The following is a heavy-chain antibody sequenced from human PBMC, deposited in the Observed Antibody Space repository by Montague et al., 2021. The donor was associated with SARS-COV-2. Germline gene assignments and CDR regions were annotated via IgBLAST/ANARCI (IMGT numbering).Heavy chain of an antibody. CDR1: GGSISSSSSY. CDR3: ARDIRIPMLIVIQGYGMDV. V-gene: IGHV4-39*07. J-gene: IGHJ6*02. D-gene: IGHD3-22*01. CDR2: IYYSGST. Sequence: SETLSLTCTVSGGSISSSSSYWGWIRQSPGMGLEWIGSIYYSGSTYYNPSLKSRVTISVDTSKNQFSLRLTSVTAADTAVYYCARDIRIPMLIVIQGYGMDVWGQGTTVTVSS.